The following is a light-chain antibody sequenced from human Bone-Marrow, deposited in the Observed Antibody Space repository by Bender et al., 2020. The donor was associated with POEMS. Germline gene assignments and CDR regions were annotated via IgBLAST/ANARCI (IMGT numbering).Light chain of an antibody. J-gene: IGLJ2*01. CDR1: AFPNQY. Sequence: SYELTQPPSVSVSPGQTARITCSGDAFPNQYGYWYQQKPGQAPVLVIYKDTERPSGIPDRFSGSSSGTTVTLTIGGVQAEDEADYYCQSADSSGPYVVFGAGTKLTVL. CDR3: QSADSSGPYVV. CDR2: KDT. V-gene: IGLV3-25*03.